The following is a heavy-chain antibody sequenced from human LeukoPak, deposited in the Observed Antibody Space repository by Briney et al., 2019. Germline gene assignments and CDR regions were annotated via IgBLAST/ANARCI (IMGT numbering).Heavy chain of an antibody. CDR1: GGSISSYL. V-gene: IGHV4-59*08. J-gene: IGHJ3*02. CDR2: IYYTGST. CDR3: ARGITRRRTFDI. D-gene: IGHD3-10*01. Sequence: SETLSLTCTVSGGSISSYLWSWIRQPPGKGLEWIGYIYYTGSTSYNPSLKSRVTISVDTSKNQLSLKVGSVTAADTAVYYCARGITRRRTFDIWGQGTMVTVSS.